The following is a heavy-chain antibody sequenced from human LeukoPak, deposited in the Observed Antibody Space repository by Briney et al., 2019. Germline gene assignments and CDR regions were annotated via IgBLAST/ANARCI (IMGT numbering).Heavy chain of an antibody. CDR2: IYYSGST. V-gene: IGHV4-59*01. CDR1: GGSISSYY. D-gene: IGHD1-26*01. Sequence: SETLSLTCTLSGGSISSYYWSWIRQPPGKGLEWIGYIYYSGSTNYNPPLKSRVTISVDTSKKQFSLKLSSVTAADTAVYYCARDVGSYYDYWGQGTLVTVSS. CDR3: ARDVGSYYDY. J-gene: IGHJ4*02.